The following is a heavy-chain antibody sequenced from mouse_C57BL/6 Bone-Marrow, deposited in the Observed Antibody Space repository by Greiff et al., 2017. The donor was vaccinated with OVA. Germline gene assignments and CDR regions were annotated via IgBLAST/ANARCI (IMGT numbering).Heavy chain of an antibody. V-gene: IGHV1-85*01. D-gene: IGHD1-1*01. Sequence: VQLVESGPELVKPGASVKLSCKASGYTFTSYDINWVKQRPGQGLEWIGWIYPRDGSTTYNEKFKGKATLTVDTSSSTAYMELHSLASEDSAVYFSARVVADYWGQGTTLTVSS. J-gene: IGHJ2*01. CDR1: GYTFTSYD. CDR2: IYPRDGST. CDR3: ARVVADY.